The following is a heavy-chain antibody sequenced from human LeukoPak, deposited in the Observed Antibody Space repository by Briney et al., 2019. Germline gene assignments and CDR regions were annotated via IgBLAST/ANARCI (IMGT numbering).Heavy chain of an antibody. V-gene: IGHV4-34*01. Sequence: SDPLSLTCAVYCGFFSGYYWSWIRQPPGKGLEWIGKINHSGNTNYNPSLKSRVNISVDTSKNQFSLTLSSVTAADTSVYYCASYPMRLPRPDGFDIWGQGTMVTVSS. D-gene: IGHD4-11*01. CDR1: CGFFSGYY. CDR3: ASYPMRLPRPDGFDI. CDR2: INHSGNT. J-gene: IGHJ3*02.